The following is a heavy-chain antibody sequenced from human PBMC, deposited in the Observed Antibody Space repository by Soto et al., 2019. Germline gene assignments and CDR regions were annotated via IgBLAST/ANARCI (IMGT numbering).Heavy chain of an antibody. D-gene: IGHD1-26*01. CDR3: ARGRGGTSGSCDY. CDR1: GGSISNFY. CDR2: IFDSEST. Sequence: QVQLQESGPGLVKPSETLSLTCAVSGGSISNFYWRWIRQTPGKGLEWIGYIFDSESTNYNPSLKSRVTRSGDTSKEQFSLNLSSVTAADTAVYYCARGRGGTSGSCDYWGQGTLVTVSS. J-gene: IGHJ4*02. V-gene: IGHV4-59*01.